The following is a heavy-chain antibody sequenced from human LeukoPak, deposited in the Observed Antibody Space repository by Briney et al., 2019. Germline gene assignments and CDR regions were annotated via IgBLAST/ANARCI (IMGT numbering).Heavy chain of an antibody. D-gene: IGHD2-2*01. Sequence: SQTLSLTCAISGDSVSSNSVTWDWIRQSPSRGLEWLGRTYYRSTWYNDYAVSVRGRITVNPDTSKNQFSLHLNSVTPEDTAVYYCARRLTQYDCFDPWGQGILVTVSS. J-gene: IGHJ5*02. CDR1: GDSVSSNSVT. CDR3: ARRLTQYDCFDP. CDR2: TYYRSTWYN. V-gene: IGHV6-1*01.